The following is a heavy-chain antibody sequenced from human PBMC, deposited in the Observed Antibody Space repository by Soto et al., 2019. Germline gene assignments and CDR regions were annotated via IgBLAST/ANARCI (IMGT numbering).Heavy chain of an antibody. CDR1: GFTFSSYG. CDR2: IWYDGSNK. D-gene: IGHD6-13*01. J-gene: IGHJ4*02. V-gene: IGHV3-33*01. Sequence: QVQLVESGGGVVQPGRSLRLSCAASGFTFSSYGMHWVRQAPGKGLEWVAVIWYDGSNKYYADSVKGRFTISRDNSKNTLYLQMNSLRAEDTAVYYWARDGGRIAAAGTGFDYWGQGTLVTVSS. CDR3: ARDGGRIAAAGTGFDY.